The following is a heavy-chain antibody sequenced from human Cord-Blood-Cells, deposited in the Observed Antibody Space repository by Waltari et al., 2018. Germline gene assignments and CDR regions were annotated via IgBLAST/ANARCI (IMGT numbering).Heavy chain of an antibody. CDR2: INHSGST. CDR3: ARHKTNFDY. J-gene: IGHJ4*02. CDR1: GGSFRGSY. Sequence: QVQLPQWGAGLLKPSETLSLTCAVYGGSFRGSYWSWTRQPPGKGLEWIGEINHSGSTNYNPSLKSRVTISVDTSKNQFSLKLSSVTAADTAVYYCARHKTNFDYWGQGTLVTVSS. V-gene: IGHV4-34*01.